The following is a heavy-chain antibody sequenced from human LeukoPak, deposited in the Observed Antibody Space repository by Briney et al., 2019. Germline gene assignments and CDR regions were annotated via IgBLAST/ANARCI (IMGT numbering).Heavy chain of an antibody. D-gene: IGHD2/OR15-2a*01. Sequence: QPGGSLRLSCAASGFSFFYYGMTWVRQAPGKGLEWVSTLSGSGDNTYYADAVKGRFTISRDNSKSTLYLEMNSLRAEDTAIYYCAIDIIEGWDFDSWGQGTLVTVSS. CDR2: LSGSGDNT. CDR1: GFSFFYYG. V-gene: IGHV3-23*01. CDR3: AIDIIEGWDFDS. J-gene: IGHJ4*02.